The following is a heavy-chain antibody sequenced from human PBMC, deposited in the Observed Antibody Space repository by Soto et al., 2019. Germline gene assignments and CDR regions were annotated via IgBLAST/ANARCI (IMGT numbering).Heavy chain of an antibody. D-gene: IGHD3-10*01. CDR2: INPNSGGT. J-gene: IGHJ6*02. CDR1: GYTFTSYG. CDR3: ARGVPQLLWFGESNSYGMDV. V-gene: IGHV1-2*04. Sequence: ASVKVSCKASGYTFTSYGISWVRQAPGQGLEWMGWINPNSGGTNYAQKFQGWVTMTRDTSISTAYMELSRLRSDDTAVYYCARGVPQLLWFGESNSYGMDVWGQGTTVTVSS.